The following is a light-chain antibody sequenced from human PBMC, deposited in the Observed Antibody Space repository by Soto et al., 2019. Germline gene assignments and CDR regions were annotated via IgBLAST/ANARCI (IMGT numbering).Light chain of an antibody. CDR1: QSVSSN. Sequence: EIVMTQSPATLSVSPGERATLSCRASQSVSSNLAWYQQNPGQAPRLLIYGASTRATGIPARFSGSGSRTEFTLTISSLQSEDFAVYYCQQYNNWPPTFGQGTRLEIK. CDR2: GAS. J-gene: IGKJ5*01. V-gene: IGKV3-15*01. CDR3: QQYNNWPPT.